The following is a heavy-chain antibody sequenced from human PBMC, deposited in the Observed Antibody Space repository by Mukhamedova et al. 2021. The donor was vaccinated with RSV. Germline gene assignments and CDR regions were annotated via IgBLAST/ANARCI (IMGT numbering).Heavy chain of an antibody. CDR2: IYHSGIS. CDR1: MGIGYY. CDR3: ARTLNHYNSSGPHYYMDV. V-gene: IGHV4-38-2*01. D-gene: IGHD3-22*01. Sequence: MGIGYYWGWIRQPPGKGLEWIGSIYHSGISYYNPYLRSRVTISVDTSKNQFSLKLSSVTAADTAVYYCARTLNHYNSSGPHYYMDVW. J-gene: IGHJ6*03.